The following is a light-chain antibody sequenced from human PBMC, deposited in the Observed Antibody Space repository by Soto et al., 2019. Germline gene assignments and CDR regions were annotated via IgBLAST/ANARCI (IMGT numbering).Light chain of an antibody. J-gene: IGKJ1*01. CDR3: QQYDHWPPAT. CDR2: DVS. Sequence: EIVLTQSPGTLSLSPGEIATLSFSASQSISSSLAWYQQKRGQAPRLLMYDVSTRATGVPARFSGSGSGTEFTLTISSLQSEDFALYYCQQYDHWPPATFGQGTKVDIK. V-gene: IGKV3-15*01. CDR1: QSISSS.